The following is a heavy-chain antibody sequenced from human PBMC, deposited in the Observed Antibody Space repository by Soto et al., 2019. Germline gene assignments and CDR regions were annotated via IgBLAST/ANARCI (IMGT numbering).Heavy chain of an antibody. J-gene: IGHJ3*01. V-gene: IGHV1-3*01. CDR2: INPDNGNT. D-gene: IGHD2-8*02. CDR3: ARDILSVGPHANDAFDV. Sequence: QVQLVQSGAEVRKPGASVNISCRASGFSFSDNLINWVRQAPGQSLEWMGWINPDNGNTRYSPTFQGRVTISRHLTASIAYVEVSDLTSEDPAVYYDARDILSVGPHANDAFDVWGQGTMVTVSS. CDR1: GFSFSDNL.